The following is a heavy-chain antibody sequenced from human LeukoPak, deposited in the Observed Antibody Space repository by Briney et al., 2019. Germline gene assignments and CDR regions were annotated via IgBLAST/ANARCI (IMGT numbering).Heavy chain of an antibody. J-gene: IGHJ5*02. CDR1: GFTFSGSA. CDR2: IRSKTNNYAT. Sequence: GGSLRLSCAASGFTFSGSAMHWVRQASGQGLEWVARIRSKTNNYATAYAGSVKGRFTISRDDSRNMTYLEMNSLRIEDTAVYYCASTWIQLWRTGNWFDPWGQGTLVTVSS. CDR3: ASTWIQLWRTGNWFDP. V-gene: IGHV3-73*01. D-gene: IGHD5-18*01.